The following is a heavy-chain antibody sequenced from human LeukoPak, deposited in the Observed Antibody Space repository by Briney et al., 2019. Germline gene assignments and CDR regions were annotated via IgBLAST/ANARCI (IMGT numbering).Heavy chain of an antibody. J-gene: IGHJ4*02. Sequence: GGSLRLSCAASGFTFSGYWMSWVRQAPGKGLEWVANINQDGSEKYYVGSVKGRFTISRDNAKSSLFLQMNSLTAEDTAVDYCASGYYDRDHWGQGTLVSVSS. CDR2: INQDGSEK. V-gene: IGHV3-7*02. CDR1: GFTFSGYW. CDR3: ASGYYDRDH. D-gene: IGHD3-22*01.